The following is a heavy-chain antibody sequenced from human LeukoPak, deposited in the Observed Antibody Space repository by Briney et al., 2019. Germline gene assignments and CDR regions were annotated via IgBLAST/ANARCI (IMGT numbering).Heavy chain of an antibody. J-gene: IGHJ4*02. D-gene: IGHD4-11*01. CDR2: IYTSGST. Sequence: PSETLSLTCTVSGGSISSGSYSWSWIRQPAGKGLEWIGRIYTSGSTNYNPSLKSRVTISVDTSKNQFSLKLSSVTAADTAVYYCAGDTENFDYWGQGTLVTVSS. V-gene: IGHV4-61*02. CDR1: GGSISSGSYS. CDR3: AGDTENFDY.